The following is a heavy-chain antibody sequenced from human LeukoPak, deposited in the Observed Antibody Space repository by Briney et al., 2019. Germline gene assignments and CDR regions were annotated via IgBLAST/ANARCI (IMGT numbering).Heavy chain of an antibody. J-gene: IGHJ5*02. CDR2: ISDSGGST. CDR3: AKDELGGLYSSSSLNWFDP. V-gene: IGHV3-23*01. CDR1: GFTFSSYA. Sequence: GGSLRLSCAASGFTFSSYAMNWVRQAPGKGLEWVSTISDSGGSTYYADSVKGRFTISRDNSKNTVYLQMNSLRAEDTAVYYCAKDELGGLYSSSSLNWFDPWGQGTLVTVSS. D-gene: IGHD6-6*01.